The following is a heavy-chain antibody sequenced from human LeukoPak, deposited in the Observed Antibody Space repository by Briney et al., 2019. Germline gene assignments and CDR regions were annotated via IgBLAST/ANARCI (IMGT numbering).Heavy chain of an antibody. D-gene: IGHD2-2*01. CDR1: GYTFTTYY. V-gene: IGHV1-46*01. CDR3: ARVCASCYYFDY. J-gene: IGHJ4*02. CDR2: ISPSAGST. Sequence: GASVKVSCKASGYTFTTYYIHWVRQAPGQGLEWVGIISPSAGSTTYTQKSQGRVTMTRDTSTSTVYMELRSLRSEDTAVYYCARVCASCYYFDYWGQGTLVTVSS.